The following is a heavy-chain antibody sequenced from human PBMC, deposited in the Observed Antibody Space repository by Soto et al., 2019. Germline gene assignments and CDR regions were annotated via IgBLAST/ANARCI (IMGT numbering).Heavy chain of an antibody. V-gene: IGHV1-69*13. CDR3: ARDQSRGGYNLDAFDI. D-gene: IGHD5-12*01. J-gene: IGHJ3*02. CDR2: IIPIFGTA. CDR1: GYTFTGYY. Sequence: ASVKVSCKASGYTFTGYYMHWVRQAPGQGLEWMGGIIPIFGTANYAQKFQGRVTITADESTSTAYMELSSLRSEDTAVYYCARDQSRGGYNLDAFDIWGQGTMVTVSS.